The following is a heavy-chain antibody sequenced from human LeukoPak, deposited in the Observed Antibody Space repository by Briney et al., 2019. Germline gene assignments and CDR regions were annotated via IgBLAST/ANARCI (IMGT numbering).Heavy chain of an antibody. CDR1: GGSINNYF. Sequence: SETLSLTCTVSGGSINNYFWSWIRQPPGKGLELIGYIYHSGTANYNPSLKSRVAISVDTSKNQFSLNLNSVTAADTAVYYCARETQVRGSYLFDYWGQGTLVTVSS. V-gene: IGHV4-59*01. D-gene: IGHD3-16*01. J-gene: IGHJ4*02. CDR2: IYHSGTA. CDR3: ARETQVRGSYLFDY.